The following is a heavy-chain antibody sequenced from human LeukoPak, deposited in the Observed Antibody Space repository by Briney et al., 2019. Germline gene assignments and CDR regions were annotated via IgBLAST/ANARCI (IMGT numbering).Heavy chain of an antibody. J-gene: IGHJ5*02. D-gene: IGHD3-10*01. V-gene: IGHV4-34*01. CDR1: GGSFSGYY. CDR2: INHSGST. CDR3: ARDSGTTGEVKFDP. Sequence: SETLSLTCGVYGGSFSGYYWSWIRQPPGKWLEWIGEINHSGSTNYNPSLKSRVTISVDTSKNQFSLKLSSVTAADTAVYYCARDSGTTGEVKFDPWGQGTLVTVSS.